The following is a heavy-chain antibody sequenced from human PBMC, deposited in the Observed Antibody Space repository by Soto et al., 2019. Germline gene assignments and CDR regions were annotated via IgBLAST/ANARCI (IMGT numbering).Heavy chain of an antibody. D-gene: IGHD2-15*01. J-gene: IGHJ6*02. CDR1: GFTVSSNY. CDR2: IYSGGST. CDR3: ARVTPCSGGSCYSPIDYGMDV. Sequence: GGSLRLSCAGSGFTVSSNYMSWVRQAPGKGLEWVSVIYSGGSTYYADSVKGRFTISRDNSKNTLYLQMNSLRAEDTAVYYCARVTPCSGGSCYSPIDYGMDVWGQGTTVTVSS. V-gene: IGHV3-53*01.